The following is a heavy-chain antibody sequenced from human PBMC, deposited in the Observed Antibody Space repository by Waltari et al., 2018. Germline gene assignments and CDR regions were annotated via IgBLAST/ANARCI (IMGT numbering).Heavy chain of an antibody. CDR1: GASVDTYASY. V-gene: IGHV4-39*01. CDR3: ARHSVTTRGNYYYGMDV. D-gene: IGHD1-1*01. Sequence: QLQLQESGPGLVKPSETLSLTCTVSGASVDTYASYWGWVRQSPGKRLEWLGSIYYSGITYDNPSLKSRVSISIDTSKNQFSLRLRSVTAADTAVYYCARHSVTTRGNYYYGMDVWGQGTTVTVSS. CDR2: IYYSGIT. J-gene: IGHJ6*02.